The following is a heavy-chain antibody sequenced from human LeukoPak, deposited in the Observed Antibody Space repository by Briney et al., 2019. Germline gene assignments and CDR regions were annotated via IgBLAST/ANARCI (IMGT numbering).Heavy chain of an antibody. CDR1: GFTFSSYG. CDR2: LSGLGYRT. Sequence: GGSLRLSCAASGFTFSSYGMSWVRQAPGKGLEWVSGLSGLGYRTHYADSVRGRFIISRDNSKNTLYLQMNSLRAEDTAVYYCARGPSGYHNTGGQGTLVTVSS. J-gene: IGHJ4*02. D-gene: IGHD5-12*01. V-gene: IGHV3-23*01. CDR3: ARGPSGYHNT.